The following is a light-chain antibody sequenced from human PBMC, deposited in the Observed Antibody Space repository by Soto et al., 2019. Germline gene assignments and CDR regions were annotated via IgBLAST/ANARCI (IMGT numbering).Light chain of an antibody. CDR3: QHYKDYSLT. V-gene: IGKV1-5*03. J-gene: IGKJ1*01. CDR2: RTS. CDR1: QTISIW. Sequence: DIHMTQSPSTLSASVGNRVTITCRASQTISIWLAWYQQKPGKAPNLLIYRTSSLESGVTSRFSGSGSGTEFTLTISSLQPDDFETYYCQHYKDYSLTFGQGTKVEIK.